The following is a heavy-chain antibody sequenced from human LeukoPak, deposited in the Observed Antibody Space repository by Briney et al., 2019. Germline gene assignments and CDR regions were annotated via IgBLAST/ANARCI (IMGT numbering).Heavy chain of an antibody. Sequence: GGSLRLSCAASGFTFSSYAMHWVRQAPGKGLEWVVVISYDGSNKYYADSVKGRFTISRDNSKNTLYLQMNSLRAEDTAVYYCARGDSSGRYMDVWGKGTTVTVSS. D-gene: IGHD6-19*01. V-gene: IGHV3-30*01. J-gene: IGHJ6*03. CDR3: ARGDSSGRYMDV. CDR1: GFTFSSYA. CDR2: ISYDGSNK.